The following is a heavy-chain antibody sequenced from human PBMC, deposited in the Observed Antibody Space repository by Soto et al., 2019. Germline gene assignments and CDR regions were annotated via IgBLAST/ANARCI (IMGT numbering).Heavy chain of an antibody. D-gene: IGHD2-15*01. CDR2: INHSGST. CDR1: GGSFSGYY. V-gene: IGHV4-34*01. CDR3: ARRRGYCSGGSCHTRGYFQH. J-gene: IGHJ1*01. Sequence: SETLSLTCAVYGGSFSGYYWSWIRQPPGKGLEWIGEINHSGSTNYNPSLKSRVTISVDTSKNQFSLKLSSVTAADTAVYYCARRRGYCSGGSCHTRGYFQHWGQAPWSPSPQ.